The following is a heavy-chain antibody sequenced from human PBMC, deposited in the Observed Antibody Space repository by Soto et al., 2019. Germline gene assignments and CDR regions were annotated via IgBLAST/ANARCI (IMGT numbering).Heavy chain of an antibody. J-gene: IGHJ4*02. CDR2: ISGSGGST. D-gene: IGHD2-21*02. CDR1: GFTFTSYA. V-gene: IGHV3-23*01. Sequence: GGSLRLSCSASGFTFTSYALSWVRHAPDKGLEWVSAISGSGGSTYYADSVKGRFTISRDNSKNTVYLQMNSLRAEATAVYYWVKVFRDSVTYFVYWCQAIPVTVPS. CDR3: VKVFRDSVTYFVY.